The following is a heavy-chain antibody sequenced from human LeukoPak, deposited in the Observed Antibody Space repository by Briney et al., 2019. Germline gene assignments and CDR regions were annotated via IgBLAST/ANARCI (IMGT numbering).Heavy chain of an antibody. J-gene: IGHJ6*02. Sequence: GGSLRLSCAASGFTFSSYSMNWVRQAPGKGLEWVSSISSSSSYIYYADSVKGRFTISRDNAKNSLYLQMNSLRAEDTAVYYCARDSGYYGSGSYYYGMGVWGQGTTVTVSS. CDR3: ARDSGYYGSGSYYYGMGV. D-gene: IGHD3-10*01. V-gene: IGHV3-21*01. CDR1: GFTFSSYS. CDR2: ISSSSSYI.